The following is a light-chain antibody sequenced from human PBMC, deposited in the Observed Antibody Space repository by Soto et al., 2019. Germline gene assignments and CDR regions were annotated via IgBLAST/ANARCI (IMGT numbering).Light chain of an antibody. V-gene: IGKV1-6*01. CDR2: AAS. J-gene: IGKJ1*01. CDR1: QGIRDE. CDR3: LQDYDYPRT. Sequence: AIQMTQSPSSLSASVGDRVTITCRASQGIRDELGWYQQKAGKAPNLLISAASRLQSGVPSRFSGRRSGTDFTLTIRSLQPEDFATYDCLQDYDYPRTGGQGTTVESK.